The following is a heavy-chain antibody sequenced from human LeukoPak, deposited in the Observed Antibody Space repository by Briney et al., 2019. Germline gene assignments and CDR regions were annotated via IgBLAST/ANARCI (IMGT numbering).Heavy chain of an antibody. J-gene: IGHJ6*02. CDR2: ISGSGGST. D-gene: IGHD2-15*01. V-gene: IGHV3-23*01. CDR1: GFTFSSYA. Sequence: PGGSLRLSCAASGFTFSSYAMSRVRQAPGKGLEWVSAISGSGGSTYYADSVKGRFTISRDNSKNTLYLQMNSLRAEDTAVYYCAKALEVVGPSYYYYGMDVWGQGTTVTVSS. CDR3: AKALEVVGPSYYYYGMDV.